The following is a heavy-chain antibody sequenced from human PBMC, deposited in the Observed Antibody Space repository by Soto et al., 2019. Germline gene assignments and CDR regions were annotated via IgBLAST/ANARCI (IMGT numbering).Heavy chain of an antibody. J-gene: IGHJ4*02. CDR1: GFTFSNYW. V-gene: IGHV3-74*01. D-gene: IGHD2-8*01. CDR3: AKISNSVGDY. Sequence: GGSLRLSCAASGFTFSNYWMHWVRPAPGKGLVWVSRINTDGSSTSYADSVKGRFTISRDNAKKTPFLQMKSLRAEDTAVYLFAKISNSVGDYWGQLTLVTVSS. CDR2: INTDGSST.